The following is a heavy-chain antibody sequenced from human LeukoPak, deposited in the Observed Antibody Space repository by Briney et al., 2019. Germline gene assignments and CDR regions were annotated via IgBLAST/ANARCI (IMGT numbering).Heavy chain of an antibody. CDR3: ARHNDYYVVGGMDV. CDR1: GGSISSNSYY. J-gene: IGHJ6*02. V-gene: IGHV4-39*07. D-gene: IGHD3-10*02. Sequence: SETLSLTCTVSGGSISSNSYYWGWIRQPPGKGLEWIGSVHYSGSTYYKPSLKSRVTISVDTSKNQFSLKLSSVTAADTAVYYCARHNDYYVVGGMDVWGQGTTVTVSS. CDR2: VHYSGST.